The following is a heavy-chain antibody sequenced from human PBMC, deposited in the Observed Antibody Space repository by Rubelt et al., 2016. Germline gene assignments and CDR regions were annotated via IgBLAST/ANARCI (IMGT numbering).Heavy chain of an antibody. CDR3: ARGGYPRT. CDR1: GFTFSSYG. D-gene: IGHD5-18*01. V-gene: IGHV3-21*01. Sequence: EGQLVESGGGWVQPGGSLRLSCAASGFTFSSYGLSWVRQAPGKGLGGVSTIGGGGSSKYSEDSGRGRFTSSRDNARNSLYLQMNSLRVEDTALYYCARGGYPRTWGQGTLVTVSS. CDR2: IGGGGSSK. J-gene: IGHJ5*02.